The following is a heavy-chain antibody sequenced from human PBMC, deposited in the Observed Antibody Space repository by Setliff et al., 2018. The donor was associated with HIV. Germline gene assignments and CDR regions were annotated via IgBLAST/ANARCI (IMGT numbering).Heavy chain of an antibody. V-gene: IGHV4-4*07. CDR1: GGSINNYY. D-gene: IGHD3-22*01. CDR2: IYPTGVT. J-gene: IGHJ4*02. Sequence: LSLTCTVSGGSINNYYWTWIRQPAGKGLEWIGRIYPTGVTNYNPSLMSRLTMSVDMSKNQFSLKLSSVTAADTAVYYCARDFGASGYSEYWGQGTLVTVSS. CDR3: ARDFGASGYSEY.